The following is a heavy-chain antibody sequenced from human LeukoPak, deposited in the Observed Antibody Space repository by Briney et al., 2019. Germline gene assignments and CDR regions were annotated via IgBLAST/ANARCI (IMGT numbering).Heavy chain of an antibody. CDR2: ISAYNGNT. CDR3: ATYSSSSDYFDY. Sequence: ASVKVSCKASGYTFTNYGISWVRQAPGQGLEWMGWISAYNGNTNYAQKLQGRVTMTTDTSTSTAYMELRSLRSDDPAVYYCATYSSSSDYFDYWGQGTLVTVSS. V-gene: IGHV1-18*01. J-gene: IGHJ4*02. CDR1: GYTFTNYG. D-gene: IGHD6-6*01.